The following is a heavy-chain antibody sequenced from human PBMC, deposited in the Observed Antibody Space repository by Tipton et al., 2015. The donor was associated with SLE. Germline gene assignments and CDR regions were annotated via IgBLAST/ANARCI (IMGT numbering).Heavy chain of an antibody. CDR1: GFTFSHYR. CDR2: ISSSSNFI. Sequence: SLRLSCAASGFTFSHYRLAWVRQAPGKGLEWISSISSSSNFIYYADSLRGRFTISRDNATNSLYLQMNSLRAEDTAVYYCAKAGYSSGWYGLWGQGSLLTVSS. V-gene: IGHV3-21*04. D-gene: IGHD5-18*01. CDR3: AKAGYSSGWYGL. J-gene: IGHJ5*02.